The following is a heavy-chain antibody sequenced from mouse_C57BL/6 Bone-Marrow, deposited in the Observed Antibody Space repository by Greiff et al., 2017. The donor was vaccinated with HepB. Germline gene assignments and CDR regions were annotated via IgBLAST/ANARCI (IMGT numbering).Heavy chain of an antibody. V-gene: IGHV5-12*01. J-gene: IGHJ4*01. D-gene: IGHD1-1*01. CDR2: ISNGGGST. CDR3: ARQGDYYGSAMDY. CDR1: GFTFSDYY. Sequence: EVMLVESGGGLVQPGGSLKLSCAASGFTFSDYYMYWVRQTPEKRLEWVAYISNGGGSTYYPDTVKGRFTISRDNAKNTLYLQMSRLKSEDTAMYYCARQGDYYGSAMDYWGQGTSVTVSS.